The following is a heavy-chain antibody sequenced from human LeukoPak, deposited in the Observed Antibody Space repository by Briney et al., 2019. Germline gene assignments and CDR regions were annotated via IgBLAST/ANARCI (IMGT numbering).Heavy chain of an antibody. J-gene: IGHJ4*02. V-gene: IGHV1-2*02. Sequence: ASVKVSCKASGYTFTSYDINWVRQATGQGLEWMGWINPNSGGTNYAQKFQGRVTMTRDTSISTAYMELIRLRSDDTAVYYCARDQADCSSTSCYLMDYWGQGTLVTVSS. CDR2: INPNSGGT. D-gene: IGHD2-2*01. CDR1: GYTFTSYD. CDR3: ARDQADCSSTSCYLMDY.